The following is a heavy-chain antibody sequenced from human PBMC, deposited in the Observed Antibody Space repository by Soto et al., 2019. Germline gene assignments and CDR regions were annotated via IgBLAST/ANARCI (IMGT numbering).Heavy chain of an antibody. CDR1: GGSISSGGYY. CDR2: IYYSGST. D-gene: IGHD3-22*01. Sequence: SETLSLTCTVSGGSISSGGYYWSWIRQHPGKGLEWIGYIYYSGSTYYNPSLKSRVTISVDTSKNQFSLKLSSVTAADTAVYYCARLDYYDSRELRWFDPWGQGTLVTVSS. J-gene: IGHJ5*02. V-gene: IGHV4-31*03. CDR3: ARLDYYDSRELRWFDP.